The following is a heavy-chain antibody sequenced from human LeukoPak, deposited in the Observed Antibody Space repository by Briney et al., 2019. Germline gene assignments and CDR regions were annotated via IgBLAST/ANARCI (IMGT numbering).Heavy chain of an antibody. Sequence: PGRSLRLSCAASGFTFSSYAMHWVRQAPGKGLEWVANIKQDGSEKYYVDSVKGRFTISRDNAKNSLYLQMNSLRAEDTAVYYCARDRRTYAPEEYYFDYWGQGTLVTVSS. J-gene: IGHJ4*02. CDR1: GFTFSSYA. CDR2: IKQDGSEK. D-gene: IGHD2-2*01. CDR3: ARDRRTYAPEEYYFDY. V-gene: IGHV3-7*03.